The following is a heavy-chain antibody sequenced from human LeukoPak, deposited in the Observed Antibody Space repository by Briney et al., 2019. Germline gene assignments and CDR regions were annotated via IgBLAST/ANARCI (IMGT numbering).Heavy chain of an antibody. CDR3: ARGGSGWAPSLDI. J-gene: IGHJ3*02. V-gene: IGHV3-21*04. D-gene: IGHD6-19*01. Sequence: GGSLRLSCAASGFTFSSYSMNWVRQAPGKGLEWVSSISSSSSYIYYADSVKGRFTISRDNAKNSLYLQMNSLRAEDTAVYYCARGGSGWAPSLDIWGQGTMVTVSS. CDR1: GFTFSSYS. CDR2: ISSSSSYI.